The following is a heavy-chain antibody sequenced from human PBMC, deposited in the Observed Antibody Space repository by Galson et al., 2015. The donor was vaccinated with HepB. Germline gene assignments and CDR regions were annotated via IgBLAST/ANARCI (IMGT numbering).Heavy chain of an antibody. D-gene: IGHD2-2*01. CDR1: GGTFSSYA. V-gene: IGHV1-69*13. CDR2: IIPIFGTA. CDR3: ARGVIVPAAIGSAGLNWFDP. J-gene: IGHJ5*02. Sequence: SVKVSCKASGGTFSSYAISWVRQAPGQGLGWMGGIIPIFGTANYAQKFQGRVTITADESTSTAYMELSSLRSEDTAVYYCARGVIVPAAIGSAGLNWFDPWGQGTLVTVSS.